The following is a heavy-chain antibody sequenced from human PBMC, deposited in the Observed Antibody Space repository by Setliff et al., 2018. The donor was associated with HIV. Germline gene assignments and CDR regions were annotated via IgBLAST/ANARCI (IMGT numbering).Heavy chain of an antibody. CDR2: VYQSGST. D-gene: IGHD2-8*01. Sequence: SETLSLTCTVSGTSISSYYWSWIRQPPGKGLEWIGYVYQSGSTYYKPSLKSRVTMSVDRSKNQFSLKIDSVTAADTAVYFCAGDNGANGGPGWLGPWGQGILVTVSS. J-gene: IGHJ5*02. CDR3: AGDNGANGGPGWLGP. V-gene: IGHV4-59*12. CDR1: GTSISSYY.